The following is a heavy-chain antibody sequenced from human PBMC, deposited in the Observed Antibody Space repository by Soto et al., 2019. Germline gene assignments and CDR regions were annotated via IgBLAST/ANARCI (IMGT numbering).Heavy chain of an antibody. D-gene: IGHD6-19*01. Sequence: QVQLVESGGGVVQPGRSLTLSCAASGFTFNNYGMHWVRQAPGKGLEWVAMLSHDGTIAYYGDSVRGRFTVSRDESKNTHYLQMKSLSPEETVVYYCARDWGSSGWFNCSDSWGKGTLVTVSS. CDR2: LSHDGTIA. CDR1: GFTFNNYG. J-gene: IGHJ5*01. CDR3: ARDWGSSGWFNCSDS. V-gene: IGHV3-30*03.